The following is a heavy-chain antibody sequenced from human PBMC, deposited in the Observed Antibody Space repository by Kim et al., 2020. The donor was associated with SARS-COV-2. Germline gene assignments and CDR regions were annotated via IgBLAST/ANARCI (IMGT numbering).Heavy chain of an antibody. J-gene: IGHJ4*02. CDR1: GFPFSSYC. V-gene: IGHV3-7*03. CDR3: AREGLADLMDPKPRLDY. CDR2: IKSDGNKK. Sequence: GGSLRLSCAASGFPFSSYCMTWVRQAPGKGLQWVADIKSDGNKKYDVDSVKGRFTISRDNAKNSLSLQMNSLRAEDSAVYYCAREGLADLMDPKPRLDYWGQGDLVTVSS. D-gene: IGHD6-13*01.